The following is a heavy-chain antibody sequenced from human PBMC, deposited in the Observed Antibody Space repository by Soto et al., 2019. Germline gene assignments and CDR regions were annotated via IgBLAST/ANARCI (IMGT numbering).Heavy chain of an antibody. CDR2: VYSSGTT. J-gene: IGHJ4*02. CDR3: ARDIGSYAYAEGY. Sequence: PSETLSLTCSVSGGSINSYWWSWIRQPAGKGLEWIGRVYSSGTTDYNPSLNSQATMSVETSKNQFSLKLTSVTAADTAVYYCARDIGSYAYAEGYWGQGIQVTVSS. CDR1: GGSINSYW. D-gene: IGHD2-2*01. V-gene: IGHV4-4*07.